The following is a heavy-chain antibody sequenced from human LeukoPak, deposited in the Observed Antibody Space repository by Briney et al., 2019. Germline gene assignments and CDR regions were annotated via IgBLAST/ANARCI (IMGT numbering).Heavy chain of an antibody. V-gene: IGHV5-51*01. CDR2: IYPGDSDT. J-gene: IGHJ3*02. CDR1: GYSFTSYW. D-gene: IGHD2-2*01. CDR3: ARGFLRYCSSTSCSTYDAFDI. Sequence: GESLKISCKGSGYSFTSYWIGWVRQMPGKGLEWMGIIYPGDSDTRYSPSFQGQVTISADKSISTAYLQWSSLKASDTAMYYCARGFLRYCSSTSCSTYDAFDIWGQGTMVTVSS.